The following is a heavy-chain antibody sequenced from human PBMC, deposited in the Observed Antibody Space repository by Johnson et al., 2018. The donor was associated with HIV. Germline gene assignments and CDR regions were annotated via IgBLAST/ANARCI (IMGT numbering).Heavy chain of an antibody. D-gene: IGHD2-21*01. V-gene: IGHV3-15*01. CDR2: IKSKTDGGTT. CDR1: GFTFSNAW. CDR3: ASPIGVVDAFDI. J-gene: IGHJ3*02. Sequence: VQLVESGGGLVKPGGSLRLSCAASGFTFSNAWMSWVRQAPGKGLEWVGRIKSKTDGGTTDYAAPVKGRFTISRDNSKNTLYLQMNSLRAEETAVYYCASPIGVVDAFDIWGQGTMVTVSS.